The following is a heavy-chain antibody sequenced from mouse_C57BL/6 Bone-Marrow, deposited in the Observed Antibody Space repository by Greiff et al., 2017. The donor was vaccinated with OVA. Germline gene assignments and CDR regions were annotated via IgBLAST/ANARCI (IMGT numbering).Heavy chain of an antibody. CDR3: ARHEEYGNYDSLYYFDY. J-gene: IGHJ2*01. CDR1: GYTFTEYT. Sequence: QVQLKESGAELVKPGASVKLSCKASGYTFTEYTIHWVKQRSGQGLEWIGWFYPGSGSIKYNENFKDKATLTADKSSSTVYMELSRLTSEDSAVYFCARHEEYGNYDSLYYFDYWGQGTTLTVSS. CDR2: FYPGSGSI. V-gene: IGHV1-62-2*01. D-gene: IGHD2-10*02.